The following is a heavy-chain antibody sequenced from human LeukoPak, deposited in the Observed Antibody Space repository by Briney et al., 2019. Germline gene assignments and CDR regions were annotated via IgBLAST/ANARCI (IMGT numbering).Heavy chain of an antibody. CDR3: ARDGGSYSFYAFDI. CDR1: GFTFNNYW. CDR2: IKQDGSET. D-gene: IGHD1-26*01. V-gene: IGHV3-7*01. Sequence: GGSLRLSCAASGFTFNNYWMNWVRQAPGKGLEWVANIKQDGSETYYVDSVKGRFTISRDNAKNSVYLQMNSLRAGDTAVYYCARDGGSYSFYAFDIWGQGTMVTVSS. J-gene: IGHJ3*02.